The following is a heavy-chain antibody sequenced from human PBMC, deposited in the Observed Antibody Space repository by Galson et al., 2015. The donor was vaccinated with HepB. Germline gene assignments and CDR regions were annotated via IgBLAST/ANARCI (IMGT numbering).Heavy chain of an antibody. J-gene: IGHJ4*02. D-gene: IGHD3-16*02. CDR3: ARVEADYIWGSYRYGTFDY. Sequence: SLRLSCAASGFTFSSYSMNWVRQAPGKGLEWVSSISSSSSYKYYADSVKGRFTISRDNAKNSLYLQMNSLRAEDTAVYYCARVEADYIWGSYRYGTFDYWGQGTLVTVSS. CDR2: ISSSSSYK. CDR1: GFTFSSYS. V-gene: IGHV3-21*01.